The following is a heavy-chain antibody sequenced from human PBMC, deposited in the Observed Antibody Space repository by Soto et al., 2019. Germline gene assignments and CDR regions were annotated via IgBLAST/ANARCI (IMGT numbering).Heavy chain of an antibody. V-gene: IGHV1-18*04. J-gene: IGHJ5*02. CDR3: GRGPSSGIFGVVPFDP. D-gene: IGHD3-3*01. CDR1: GYTFTSYG. Sequence: QVQLVQSGAEVKKPGASVKVSCKASGYTFTSYGISWVRQSPGQGLEWMGWISAYNGNTNYAQKLQGRVTMTTDTSTSTGYMELRSLRSDDTAVYYCGRGPSSGIFGVVPFDPWGQGCLVNVCS. CDR2: ISAYNGNT.